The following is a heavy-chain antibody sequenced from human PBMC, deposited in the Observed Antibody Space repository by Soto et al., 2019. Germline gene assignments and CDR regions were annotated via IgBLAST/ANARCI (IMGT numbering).Heavy chain of an antibody. CDR3: AREGYDSSGYSGSRP. Sequence: SETLSLTCTVSGGPISSSSYYWGWIRQPPGKGLEWIGSIYYSGSTYYNPSLKSRVTISVDTSKNQFSLKLSSVTAADTAVYYCAREGYDSSGYSGSRPWGQGTLVTVS. V-gene: IGHV4-39*02. CDR2: IYYSGST. CDR1: GGPISSSSYY. J-gene: IGHJ5*02. D-gene: IGHD3-22*01.